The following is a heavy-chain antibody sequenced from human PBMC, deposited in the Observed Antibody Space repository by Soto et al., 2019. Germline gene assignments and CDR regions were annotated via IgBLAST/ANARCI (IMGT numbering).Heavy chain of an antibody. D-gene: IGHD3-3*01. J-gene: IGHJ4*02. CDR2: ISGSGLNK. V-gene: IGHV3-23*01. CDR3: AKGLDFWSGYQYYFDY. CDR1: GFPFENFG. Sequence: GGSLRLSCAASGFPFENFGMSLVRQSPGKGLEWISSISGSGLNKYYADSVKGRFTISRDNSKNTVYLQMNSLRAEDTAVYYCAKGLDFWSGYQYYFDYWGQGTLVTVSS.